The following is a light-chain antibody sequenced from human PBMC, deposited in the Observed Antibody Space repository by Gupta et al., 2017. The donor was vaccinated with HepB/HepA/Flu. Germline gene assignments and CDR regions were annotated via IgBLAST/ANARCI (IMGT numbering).Light chain of an antibody. CDR3: QQNDKVPLT. V-gene: IGKV1-33*01. CDR2: EAS. J-gene: IGKJ4*01. Sequence: DIQMTQSPSSLSASVGDRVTITCQASQDISRSLNWYQQKPGKAPNLLIYEASTLEIGVPSRFSGSGSGTDFTLTISSLQPEDIATYYCQQNDKVPLTFGGGTKVEIK. CDR1: QDISRS.